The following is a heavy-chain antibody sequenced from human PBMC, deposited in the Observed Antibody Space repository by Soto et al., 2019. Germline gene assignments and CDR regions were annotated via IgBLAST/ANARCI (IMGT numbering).Heavy chain of an antibody. CDR2: IYTSGST. Sequence: SETLSLTCTVSGGSISSYYWSWIRQPAGKGLERIGRIYTSGSTNYNPSLKSRVTMSVDTSKNQFSLKLSSVTAADTAVYYCARDATAMSTNWFDPWGQGTLVTVSS. CDR3: ARDATAMSTNWFDP. CDR1: GGSISSYY. D-gene: IGHD5-18*01. J-gene: IGHJ5*02. V-gene: IGHV4-4*07.